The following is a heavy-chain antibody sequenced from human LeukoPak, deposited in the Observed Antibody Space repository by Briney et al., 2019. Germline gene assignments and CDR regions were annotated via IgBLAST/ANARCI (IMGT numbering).Heavy chain of an antibody. CDR2: INPSGGST. D-gene: IGHD2-15*01. CDR1: GYTFTSYY. Sequence: ASVKVSCKASGYTFTSYYMHWVRQAPGQGLEWMGIINPSGGSTSYAQKFQGRVTITRDMSTSTVYMELSSLRSEDTAVYYCARARYCSGGSCYSDYYYMDVWGKGTTVTVSS. CDR3: ARARYCSGGSCYSDYYYMDV. V-gene: IGHV1-46*01. J-gene: IGHJ6*03.